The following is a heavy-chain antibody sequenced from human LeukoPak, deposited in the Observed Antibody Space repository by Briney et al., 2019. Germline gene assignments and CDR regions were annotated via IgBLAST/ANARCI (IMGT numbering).Heavy chain of an antibody. Sequence: SQTLSLTCTVSGGSISSGSYYWSWIRQPAGKGLEWIGRIYTSGSTNYSPSLKSRVTISVDTSKNQFSLKLSSVTVADTAVYYCARGGGYSYGFNDYWGQGTLVTVSS. J-gene: IGHJ4*02. CDR3: ARGGGYSYGFNDY. CDR1: GGSISSGSYY. D-gene: IGHD5-18*01. V-gene: IGHV4-61*02. CDR2: IYTSGST.